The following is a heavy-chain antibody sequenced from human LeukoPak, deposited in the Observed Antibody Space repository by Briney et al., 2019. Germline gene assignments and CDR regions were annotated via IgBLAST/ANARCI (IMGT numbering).Heavy chain of an antibody. Sequence: GGSLRLSCAASGFTFSSYSMNWVRQAPGKGLEWVSSISSSSSYIYYADSVKGRFTISRDNAKNSLYLQMNSLRAEDTAVYYCARESLPTYYDILTGYWARYYYYYYMDVWGKGTTVTVSS. J-gene: IGHJ6*03. V-gene: IGHV3-21*01. CDR2: ISSSSSYI. CDR1: GFTFSSYS. CDR3: ARESLPTYYDILTGYWARYYYYYYMDV. D-gene: IGHD3-9*01.